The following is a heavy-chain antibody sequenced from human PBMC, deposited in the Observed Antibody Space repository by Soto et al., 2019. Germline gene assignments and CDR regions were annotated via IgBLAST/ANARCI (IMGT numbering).Heavy chain of an antibody. CDR1: GFTFNDFE. V-gene: IGHV3-48*03. CDR3: ARGFGRFNY. J-gene: IGHJ4*02. D-gene: IGHD3-10*01. Sequence: EVQLLESGGGLVQPGGSLRLSCGVSGFTFNDFEMNWVRQAPGKGLEWLAYIDGSGTTKKYADSVRGRFTISRDNPNNALFLQMSILSAADTAIYSCARGFGRFNYWGQGTLVSVSS. CDR2: IDGSGTTK.